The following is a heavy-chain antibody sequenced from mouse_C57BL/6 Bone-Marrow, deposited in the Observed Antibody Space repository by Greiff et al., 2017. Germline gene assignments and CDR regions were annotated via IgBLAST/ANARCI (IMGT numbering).Heavy chain of an antibody. CDR1: GFSLSTFGMG. Sequence: QVTLKVSGPGILQPSQTLSLTCSFSGFSLSTFGMGVGWIRQPSGMGLEWLAYIWWDDDKYYNPALKSRLTISKATSKNQVVLKIANVDTADTATYYCARRGTHDYAMDYWGQGTSVTVSS. CDR3: ARRGTHDYAMDY. V-gene: IGHV8-8*01. CDR2: IWWDDDK. J-gene: IGHJ4*01.